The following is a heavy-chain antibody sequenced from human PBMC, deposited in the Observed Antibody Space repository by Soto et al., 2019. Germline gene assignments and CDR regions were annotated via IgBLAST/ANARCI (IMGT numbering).Heavy chain of an antibody. CDR3: ARLGAQEIDP. V-gene: IGHV4-59*08. CDR2: IYYSGST. D-gene: IGHD3-16*01. Sequence: QVQLQESGPGLVKPSETLSLTCTVSGGSISSYYWNWIRQPPGKGLEWIGYIYYSGSTYYNPSLNSRVTISVDTSKNQFSLKLSSVTAADTAVYYCARLGAQEIDPWGQGTLVTVSS. J-gene: IGHJ5*02. CDR1: GGSISSYY.